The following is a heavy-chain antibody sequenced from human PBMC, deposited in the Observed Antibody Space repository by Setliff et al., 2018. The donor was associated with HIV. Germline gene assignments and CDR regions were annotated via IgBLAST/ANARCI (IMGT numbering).Heavy chain of an antibody. CDR2: ITTYKGNT. Sequence: EASVKVSCKASGYIFTSYAISWVRQAPGQGLEWMGWITTYKGNTNYAQKFQGRVTMTTDTSTRTVYMDLRSLRSDDTAVYYCMRDPSGYDASGYYPLRWYFDLWGRGTLVTVSS. D-gene: IGHD3-22*01. V-gene: IGHV1-18*01. CDR3: MRDPSGYDASGYYPLRWYFDL. J-gene: IGHJ2*01. CDR1: GYIFTSYA.